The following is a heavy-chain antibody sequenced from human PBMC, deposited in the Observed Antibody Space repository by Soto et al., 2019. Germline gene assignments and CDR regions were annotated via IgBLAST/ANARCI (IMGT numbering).Heavy chain of an antibody. J-gene: IGHJ4*02. V-gene: IGHV3-30*18. D-gene: IGHD2-15*01. CDR1: GFTFSSYG. CDR3: AKDTDIVAVVAAYFDY. Sequence: GGSLRLSCAASGFTFSSYGMHWVRQAPGKGLEWVAVISYDGSNKYYADSVKGRFTISRDNSKNTLYLQMNSLRAEDTAVYYCAKDTDIVAVVAAYFDYWGQGTLVTVSS. CDR2: ISYDGSNK.